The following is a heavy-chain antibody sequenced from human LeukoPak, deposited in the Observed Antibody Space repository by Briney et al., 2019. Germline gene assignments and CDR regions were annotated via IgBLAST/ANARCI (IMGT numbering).Heavy chain of an antibody. CDR3: ARGRRGDYVDYYYGMDV. CDR1: GGSFSGYY. V-gene: IGHV4-34*01. CDR2: INHSGNT. D-gene: IGHD4-17*01. Sequence: SETLSLTCAVYGGSFSGYYWSWIRQPPGKGLEWIGEINHSGNTNYNPSLKSRVTISVDTSKNQFSLKLSSVTAADTAVYYCARGRRGDYVDYYYGMDVWGQGTTVTVSS. J-gene: IGHJ6*02.